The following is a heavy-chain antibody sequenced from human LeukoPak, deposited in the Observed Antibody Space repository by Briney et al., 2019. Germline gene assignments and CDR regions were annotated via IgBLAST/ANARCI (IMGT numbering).Heavy chain of an antibody. CDR1: GFTFSSYA. CDR2: ISGSGGDT. J-gene: IGHJ4*02. D-gene: IGHD4/OR15-4a*01. Sequence: GGSLRLSCAASGFTFSSYAMNWVRQAPGKGLEWVSISGSGGDTYYADSVKGRFTISRDNSKNTLYLQMISLRAEDTAVYYCAKERGATYGTYYFDYWGQGTLVTVSS. CDR3: AKERGATYGTYYFDY. V-gene: IGHV3-23*01.